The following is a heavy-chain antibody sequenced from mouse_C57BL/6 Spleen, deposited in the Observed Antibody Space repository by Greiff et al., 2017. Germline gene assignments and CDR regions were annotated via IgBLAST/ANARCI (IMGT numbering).Heavy chain of an antibody. CDR2: IDPSDSYT. J-gene: IGHJ4*01. D-gene: IGHD2-4*01. V-gene: IGHV1-50*01. Sequence: QVQLQQPGAELVKPGASVKLSCKASGYTFTSYWMQWVKQRPGQGLEWIGEIDPSDSYTNYNQKFKGKATLTVDTSSSTAYMQLSSLTSEDSAVYYCARAYYDYDGGYYAMDYWGQGTSVTVSS. CDR3: ARAYYDYDGGYYAMDY. CDR1: GYTFTSYW.